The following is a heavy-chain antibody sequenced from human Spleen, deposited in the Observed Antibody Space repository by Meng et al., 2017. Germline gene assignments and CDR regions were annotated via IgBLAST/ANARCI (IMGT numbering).Heavy chain of an antibody. D-gene: IGHD4-17*01. CDR2: ILPIFGTA. Sequence: QVQLVQAGAEVKKPGSSVKVSCKASGGTLSSYAISWVRQAPGQGLEWMGGILPIFGTAKYAQKFQGRVTIITDESTNTAYMELSSLRSDDTAVYYCARESDGVTTPNYFDYWGQGTLVTVSS. J-gene: IGHJ4*02. CDR1: GGTLSSYA. V-gene: IGHV1-69*05. CDR3: ARESDGVTTPNYFDY.